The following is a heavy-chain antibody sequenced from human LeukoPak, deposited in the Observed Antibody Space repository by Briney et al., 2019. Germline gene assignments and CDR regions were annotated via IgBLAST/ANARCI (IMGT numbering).Heavy chain of an antibody. D-gene: IGHD2-2*01. J-gene: IGHJ4*02. CDR3: ARGVGCSSTSCYYSDY. Sequence: GRSLRLSCAASGFTFTNYWMTWVRQAPGKGLEWVANIKQDGSEKYYVDSVKGRFTISRDNAKNSLYLQMNSLRVEDTAVYYCARGVGCSSTSCYYSDYWGQGTLVIVSS. V-gene: IGHV3-7*01. CDR1: GFTFTNYW. CDR2: IKQDGSEK.